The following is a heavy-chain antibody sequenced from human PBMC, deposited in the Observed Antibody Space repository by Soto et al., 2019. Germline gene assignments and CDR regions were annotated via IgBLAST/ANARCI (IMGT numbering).Heavy chain of an antibody. J-gene: IGHJ4*02. CDR2: ISPYNVKT. V-gene: IGHV1-18*01. CDR1: GYTFKNYV. CDR3: ARDYGCTWGIYSQGFGY. Sequence: QVPLVQSGAEVKKPGASVRVSCKASGYTFKNYVISWVRQAPGQGLEWVAWISPYNVKTNYAQKFQGRVSVTIDTSTSTAYMELRSLMSEDTAVYFCARDYGCTWGIYSQGFGYWCQGARVTVSS. D-gene: IGHD3-16*01.